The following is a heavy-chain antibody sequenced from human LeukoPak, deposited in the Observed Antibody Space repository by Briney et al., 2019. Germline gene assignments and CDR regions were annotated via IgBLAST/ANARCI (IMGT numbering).Heavy chain of an antibody. CDR3: AITSTDTFDY. Sequence: SETLSLTCTVSGGSISSSSYYWGWIRQPPGKGLEWIGSIYYSGSTYYNPSLKSRVTISVDTSKNQFSLKLGSVTAADTAVYYCAITSTDTFDYWGQGTLVTVSS. CDR2: IYYSGST. V-gene: IGHV4-39*07. CDR1: GGSISSSSYY. J-gene: IGHJ4*02. D-gene: IGHD5-24*01.